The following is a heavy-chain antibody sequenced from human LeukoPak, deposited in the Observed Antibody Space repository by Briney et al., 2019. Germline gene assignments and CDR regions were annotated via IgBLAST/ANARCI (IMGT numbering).Heavy chain of an antibody. J-gene: IGHJ4*02. D-gene: IGHD5-24*01. Sequence: GASVKVSCKASGYTFTSYAMNWVRQAPGQGLEWMGWINTNTGNPPYAQGFTGRFVFSLDTSVSTAYLQISSLKAEDTAVYYCAGDFGRMATGDLFDYWGQGTLVTVSS. V-gene: IGHV7-4-1*02. CDR2: INTNTGNP. CDR1: GYTFTSYA. CDR3: AGDFGRMATGDLFDY.